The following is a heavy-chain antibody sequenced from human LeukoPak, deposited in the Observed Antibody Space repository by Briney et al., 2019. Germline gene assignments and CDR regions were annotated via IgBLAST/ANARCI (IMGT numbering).Heavy chain of an antibody. D-gene: IGHD5-12*01. CDR2: IYPGDSDT. CDR1: GYSFSNYW. J-gene: IGHJ6*02. CDR3: ARLTRYSGNDGLYYGMDV. V-gene: IGHV5-51*01. Sequence: GESLKISCMGSGYSFSNYWIGWVCQMPGQGLEWIGIIYPGDSDTTYSPSFQGQVTISADKSTNTAYLQWSSLMASDTAVYYCARLTRYSGNDGLYYGMDVWGQGTTVTVSS.